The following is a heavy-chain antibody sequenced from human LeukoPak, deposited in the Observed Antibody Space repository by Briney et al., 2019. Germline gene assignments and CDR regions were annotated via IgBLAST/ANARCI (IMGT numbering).Heavy chain of an antibody. J-gene: IGHJ4*02. CDR2: INHSGST. D-gene: IGHD4-11*01. Sequence: SETLSLTCAVYGGSFSGYYWSWIRQPPGKGLEWIGEINHSGSTNYNPSLKSRVTISVDTSKNQFSLKLSSVTAADTAVYYCARGRTPNSNDYGDYWGQGTLVTVSS. CDR3: ARGRTPNSNDYGDY. V-gene: IGHV4-34*01. CDR1: GGSFSGYY.